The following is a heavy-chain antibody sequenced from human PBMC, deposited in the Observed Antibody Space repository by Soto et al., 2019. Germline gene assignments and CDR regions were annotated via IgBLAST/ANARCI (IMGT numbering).Heavy chain of an antibody. CDR3: ARVTGRYFDY. CDR1: GGSISSYY. CDR2: IYYSGST. J-gene: IGHJ4*02. V-gene: IGHV4-59*01. Sequence: SETLSITCTVSGGSISSYYWSWIRQPPGKGLERIGYIYYSGSTNYNPSLKSRVTISVDTSKNQFSLKLRSVTAADTAVYYCARVTGRYFDYWGQGTLVTVSS.